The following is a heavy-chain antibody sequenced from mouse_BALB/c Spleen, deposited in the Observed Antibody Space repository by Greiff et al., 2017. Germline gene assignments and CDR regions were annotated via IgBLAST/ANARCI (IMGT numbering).Heavy chain of an antibody. V-gene: IGHV1-84*02. D-gene: IGHD2-4*01. J-gene: IGHJ1*01. Sequence: LQESGPELVKPGASVKISCKASGYTFTDYYINWVKQKPGQGLEWIGWIYPGSGNTKYNEKFKGKATLTVDTSSSTAYMQLSSLTSEDTAVYFCARNYDYSHWYFDVWGAGTTVTVSS. CDR2: IYPGSGNT. CDR1: GYTFTDYY. CDR3: ARNYDYSHWYFDV.